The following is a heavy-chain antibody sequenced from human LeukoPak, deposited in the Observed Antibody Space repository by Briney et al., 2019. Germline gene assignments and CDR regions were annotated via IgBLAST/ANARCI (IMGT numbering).Heavy chain of an antibody. CDR3: AKARSTNYFDH. D-gene: IGHD2-2*01. J-gene: IGHJ4*02. Sequence: GGSMRLSCAASGFTFSSYAMSWVRQAPGKGLEWGSAISGSGGSTYYADSVKGRFTISRDNSKSTLYLQMNSLRAEDTAVYYCAKARSTNYFDHWGQGTLVTVSS. CDR2: ISGSGGST. V-gene: IGHV3-23*01. CDR1: GFTFSSYA.